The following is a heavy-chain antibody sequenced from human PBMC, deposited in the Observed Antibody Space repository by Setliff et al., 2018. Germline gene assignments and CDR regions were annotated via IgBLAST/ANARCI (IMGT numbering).Heavy chain of an antibody. CDR1: GGSFTGYY. Sequence: SSETLSLTCTVYGGSFTGYYWSWFRQVPGKGLEWIAEIGHSDMPHYNPSLKSRVTISIDTSKNQFSLKLNSVTAADMAVYYCAREQWLDPPGYYYMDVWAKGTTVTVSS. J-gene: IGHJ6*03. D-gene: IGHD6-19*01. CDR2: IGHSDMP. V-gene: IGHV4-34*01. CDR3: AREQWLDPPGYYYMDV.